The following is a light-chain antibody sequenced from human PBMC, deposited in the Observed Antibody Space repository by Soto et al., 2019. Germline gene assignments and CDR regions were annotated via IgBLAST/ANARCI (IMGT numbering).Light chain of an antibody. CDR1: SSDIGDYNL. Sequence: QSALTQPASVSGSPGQSITISCTGSSSDIGDYNLVSWYQQHPGKAPKLMIFEVSQRPSGVSNRFSGSKSGTTASLKISGLQAEDEADYYFCSYAVGTTYVFGTGTKVTVL. CDR3: CSYAVGTTYV. J-gene: IGLJ1*01. V-gene: IGLV2-23*02. CDR2: EVS.